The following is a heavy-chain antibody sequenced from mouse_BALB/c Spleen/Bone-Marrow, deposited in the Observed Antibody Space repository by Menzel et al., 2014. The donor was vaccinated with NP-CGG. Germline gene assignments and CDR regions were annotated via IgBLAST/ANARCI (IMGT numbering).Heavy chain of an antibody. CDR1: GFTFRDYG. Sequence: EVMLGDSGGGLVQPGGPRKLSFAASGFTFRDYGMAWVRQAPGKGLEWVAFISNLAYSNCYADTVTGRFTISRENAKNTLYLEMSSLRSEDTAMYYCARLYGSGYGYAMDYWGQGTSVTVSS. V-gene: IGHV5-15*02. CDR3: ARLYGSGYGYAMDY. D-gene: IGHD1-1*01. CDR2: ISNLAYSN. J-gene: IGHJ4*01.